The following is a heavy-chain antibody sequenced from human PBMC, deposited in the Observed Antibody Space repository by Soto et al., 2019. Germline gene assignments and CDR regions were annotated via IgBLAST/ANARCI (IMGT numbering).Heavy chain of an antibody. CDR2: IYYSGST. CDR3: AREFPGYYYGMDV. V-gene: IGHV4-59*01. D-gene: IGHD2-21*01. Sequence: SETLSLTCVVSGGSLSSYYWSWIRQPPGKGLEWIGYIYYSGSTNYNPSLKSRVTISVDTSKNQFSLKLSSVTAADTAVYYCAREFPGYYYGMDVWGQGTTVTVSS. J-gene: IGHJ6*02. CDR1: GGSLSSYY.